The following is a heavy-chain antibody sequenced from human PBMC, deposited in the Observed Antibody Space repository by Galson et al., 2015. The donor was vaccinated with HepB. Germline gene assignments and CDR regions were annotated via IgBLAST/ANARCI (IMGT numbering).Heavy chain of an antibody. CDR2: IYYSGST. CDR1: GGSISSSGYY. D-gene: IGHD2-21*01. CDR3: ARESDLDLLGPPDY. J-gene: IGHJ4*02. V-gene: IGHV4-31*03. Sequence: TLSLTCTVSGGSISSSGYYWSWIRQPPGKGLEWIGYIYYSGSTDYNPSLKSRVTISLDTFKNHFSLNLISVTAADTAVYYCARESDLDLLGPPDYWGQGILVTVSS.